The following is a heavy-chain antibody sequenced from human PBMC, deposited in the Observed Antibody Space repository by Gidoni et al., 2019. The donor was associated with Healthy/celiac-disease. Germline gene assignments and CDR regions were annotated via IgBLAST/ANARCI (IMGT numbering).Heavy chain of an antibody. D-gene: IGHD3-3*02. J-gene: IGHJ3*02. CDR2: IYYSGST. CDR1: CGSISSSSYY. Sequence: QLQLLSSGPGLVKPSETLSLPCTVSCGSISSSSYYWGWIRQPPGKGLEWIGSIYYSGSTYYNPSLKSRVTISVETYKNQFSLKLSSVTAADTAVYYCARGIRDKNAFDIWGQGTMVTVSS. V-gene: IGHV4-39*01. CDR3: ARGIRDKNAFDI.